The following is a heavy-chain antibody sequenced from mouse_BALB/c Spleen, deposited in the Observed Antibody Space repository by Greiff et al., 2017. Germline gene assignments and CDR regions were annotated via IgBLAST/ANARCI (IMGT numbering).Heavy chain of an antibody. Sequence: QVQLKQSGAELVRPGSSVKISCKASGYAFSSYWMNWVKQRPGQGLEWIGQIYPGDGDTNYNGKFKGKATLTADKSSSTAYMQLSSLTSEDSAVYFCARHYGNYVEFAYWGQGTLVTVSA. CDR1: GYAFSSYW. D-gene: IGHD2-1*01. CDR2: IYPGDGDT. J-gene: IGHJ3*01. V-gene: IGHV1-80*01. CDR3: ARHYGNYVEFAY.